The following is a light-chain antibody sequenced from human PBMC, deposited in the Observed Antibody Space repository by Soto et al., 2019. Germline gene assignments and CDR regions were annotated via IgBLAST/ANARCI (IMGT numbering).Light chain of an antibody. CDR2: GNN. V-gene: IGLV1-40*01. CDR3: QSYDYSLSGFWV. Sequence: QSALTQPPSVSGAPGQGVTISCTGSSSNIGAGYDVHWYQHLPGTAPKLLIYGNNNRPSGVPDRFSGSRSGTSASLAITGLQAEDEADYYCQSYDYSLSGFWVFGGGTKVTVL. J-gene: IGLJ3*02. CDR1: SSNIGAGYD.